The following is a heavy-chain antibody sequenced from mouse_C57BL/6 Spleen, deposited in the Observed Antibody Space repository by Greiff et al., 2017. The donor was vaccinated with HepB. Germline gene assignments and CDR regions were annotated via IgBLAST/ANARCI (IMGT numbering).Heavy chain of an antibody. CDR1: GYSFTGYY. Sequence: LVEPGASVKISCKASGYSFTGYYMNWVKQSPEKSLEWIGEINPSTGGTTYNQKFKAKATLTVDKSSSTAYMQLKSLTSEDSAVYYCARPGDYSNWYFDVWGTGTTVTVSS. CDR3: ARPGDYSNWYFDV. CDR2: INPSTGGT. V-gene: IGHV1-42*01. D-gene: IGHD2-5*01. J-gene: IGHJ1*03.